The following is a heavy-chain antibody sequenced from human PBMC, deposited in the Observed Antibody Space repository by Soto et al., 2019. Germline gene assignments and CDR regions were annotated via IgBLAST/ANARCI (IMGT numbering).Heavy chain of an antibody. CDR1: GFSFSDYN. D-gene: IGHD3-16*01. CDR3: ASVVYYDNGGFGL. V-gene: IGHV3-21*01. Sequence: GGSLRLSCAASGFSFSDYNMNWLPQAPGKGLEWVSSISSSSYIYYADSVRGRFTISRDNAKNSLYLQMNSLRAEDTAVYYCASVVYYDNGGFGLWGQGTIV. CDR2: ISSSSYI. J-gene: IGHJ3*01.